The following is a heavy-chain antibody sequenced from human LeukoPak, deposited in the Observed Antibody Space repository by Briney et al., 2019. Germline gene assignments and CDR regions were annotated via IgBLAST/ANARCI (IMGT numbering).Heavy chain of an antibody. Sequence: GESLKISCKGSGYSFSNYWIGWVRQMPGKGLERMGIIYPGDSDTGYSPSFQGQVTISADKSISTAYLQWSSLKASDTAMYYCARTANNRVFDYWGQGTLVTVSS. J-gene: IGHJ4*02. CDR2: IYPGDSDT. D-gene: IGHD1-14*01. CDR3: ARTANNRVFDY. V-gene: IGHV5-51*01. CDR1: GYSFSNYW.